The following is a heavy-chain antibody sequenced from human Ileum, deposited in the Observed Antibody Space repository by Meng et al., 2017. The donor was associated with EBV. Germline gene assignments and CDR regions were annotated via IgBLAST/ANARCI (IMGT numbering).Heavy chain of an antibody. J-gene: IGHJ4*02. V-gene: IGHV4-4*02. Sequence: QVPLQESGPGLVDPSGTPSLTCAVSGGSISVINWWSWVRQSPEKGLEWIGEMSDSGITHYNPSLKSRVTISADKSNNQFSLKLTSVTSADTAVYFCAKNGEKYFEYWGQGTLVTVS. CDR2: MSDSGIT. CDR1: GGSISVINW. CDR3: AKNGEKYFEY.